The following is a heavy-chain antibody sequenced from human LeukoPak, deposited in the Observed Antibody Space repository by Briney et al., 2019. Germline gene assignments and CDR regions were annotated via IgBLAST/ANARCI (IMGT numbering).Heavy chain of an antibody. CDR2: IYYSGST. CDR1: GGSISSYY. V-gene: IGHV4-59*08. CDR3: ARQAYYYEKRFDP. Sequence: PSETLSLTCTVSGGSISSYYWSWIRQPPGKGLEWIGYIYYSGSTNYNPSLKSRVTISVDTSKNQFSLKLSSVTAADTAVYYCARQAYYYEKRFDPWGQGTLVTVAS. J-gene: IGHJ5*02. D-gene: IGHD3-22*01.